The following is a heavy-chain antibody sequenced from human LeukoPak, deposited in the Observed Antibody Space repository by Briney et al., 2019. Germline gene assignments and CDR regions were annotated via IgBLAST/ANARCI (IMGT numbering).Heavy chain of an antibody. D-gene: IGHD4-17*01. CDR1: GFTFSSYD. J-gene: IGHJ4*02. CDR3: AREVSDYLRGYFDY. Sequence: WGSLRLSSAASGFTFSSYDMNWVRQAPGQGLEWFSYLSSSGSSIYYADSVKGRFTISRDNAKNSLYLQMNSLRAEDTAIYYWAREVSDYLRGYFDYWGQGTLVTVSS. CDR2: LSSSGSSI. V-gene: IGHV3-48*03.